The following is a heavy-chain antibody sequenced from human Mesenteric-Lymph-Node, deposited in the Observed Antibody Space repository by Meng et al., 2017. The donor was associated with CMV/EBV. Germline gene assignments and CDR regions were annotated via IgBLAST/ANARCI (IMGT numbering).Heavy chain of an antibody. CDR1: GFILSGHN. V-gene: IGHV3-21*01. CDR2: ISGSSNYI. CDR3: ARSKRRYYYDSSGYPIYFDY. J-gene: IGHJ4*02. D-gene: IGHD3-22*01. Sequence: GGSLRLSCAASGFILSGHNMDWVRQAPGKGLEWVSSISGSSNYIYYSDSVKGRFTISRDTAKNSLYLQMNGLRAEDTAVYYCARSKRRYYYDSSGYPIYFDYWGQGTLVTVSS.